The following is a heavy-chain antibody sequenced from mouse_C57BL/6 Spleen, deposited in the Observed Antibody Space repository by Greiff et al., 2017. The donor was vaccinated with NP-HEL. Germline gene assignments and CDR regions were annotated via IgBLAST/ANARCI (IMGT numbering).Heavy chain of an antibody. CDR1: GYTFTSYW. V-gene: IGHV1-55*01. CDR2: IYPGSGST. Sequence: VQLQQPGAELVKPGASVKMSCKASGYTFTSYWITWVKQRPGQGLEWIGDIYPGSGSTNYNEKFKSKATLTVDTSSSTAYMQLSSLTSEDSAVYYCAREGQDYGSGFAYWGQGTLVTVSA. J-gene: IGHJ3*01. D-gene: IGHD1-1*01. CDR3: AREGQDYGSGFAY.